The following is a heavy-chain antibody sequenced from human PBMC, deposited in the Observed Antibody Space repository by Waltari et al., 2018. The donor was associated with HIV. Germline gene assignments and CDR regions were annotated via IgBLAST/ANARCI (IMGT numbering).Heavy chain of an antibody. CDR3: ASTPRWRSLRKAPYYYGMDV. V-gene: IGHV4-34*01. Sequence: QVKLQQWGAGLLKPSGTLSLTCAVYGGSFSGYYWSWIRQPPGKGLEWIGELNHSGSTNHNPSLKSRVTLSVNTSKNQFSLKLKSVTDADTAVYYCASTPRWRSLRKAPYYYGMDVWGKGTTVTVST. CDR2: LNHSGST. CDR1: GGSFSGYY. D-gene: IGHD2-15*01. J-gene: IGHJ6*04.